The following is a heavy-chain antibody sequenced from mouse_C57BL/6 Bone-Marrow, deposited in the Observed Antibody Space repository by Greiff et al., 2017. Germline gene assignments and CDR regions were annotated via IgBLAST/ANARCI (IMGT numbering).Heavy chain of an antibody. D-gene: IGHD2-3*01. J-gene: IGHJ3*01. CDR3: AREDGYSLFAY. CDR1: GFTFRDYG. Sequence: EVQLQESGGGLVKPGGSLKLSCAASGFTFRDYGMHWVRQAPEKGLEWVAYISSGSSTLYYADTVKGRFTISRDNAKNTLFLQMTSLRSEDTAMYYCAREDGYSLFAYRGQVTLVTVSA. V-gene: IGHV5-17*01. CDR2: ISSGSSTL.